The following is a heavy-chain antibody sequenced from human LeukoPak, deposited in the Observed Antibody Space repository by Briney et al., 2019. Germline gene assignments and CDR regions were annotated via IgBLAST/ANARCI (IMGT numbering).Heavy chain of an antibody. Sequence: EASVKVSCKASGYTFTSYGISWVRQAPGQGLEWMGWISAYNGNTNYAQKFQGRVTMTRDTSTSTVYMELSSLRSDDTAVYYCARTAARRFDYWGQGTLVTVSS. CDR1: GYTFTSYG. V-gene: IGHV1-18*01. CDR3: ARTAARRFDY. D-gene: IGHD6-6*01. CDR2: ISAYNGNT. J-gene: IGHJ4*02.